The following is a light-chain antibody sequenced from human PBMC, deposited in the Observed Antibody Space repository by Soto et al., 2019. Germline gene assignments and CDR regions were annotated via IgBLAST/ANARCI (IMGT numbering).Light chain of an antibody. CDR3: QQSYSTPLFT. CDR1: QSISSY. J-gene: IGKJ3*01. CDR2: AAS. V-gene: IGKV1-39*01. Sequence: DIQMTQSPSSLSASVGDRVTITCRASQSISSYLNWYQQKQGKAPKLLIYAASSLQSGVPSRFSGSGSGTDFTLTISSLQPEDFATYYCQQSYSTPLFTFGPGTKVDI.